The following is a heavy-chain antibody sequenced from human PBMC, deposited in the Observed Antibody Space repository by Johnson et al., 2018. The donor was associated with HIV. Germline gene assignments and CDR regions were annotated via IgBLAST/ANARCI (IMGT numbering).Heavy chain of an antibody. CDR1: GFTFSYSA. J-gene: IGHJ3*01. Sequence: QVQLVESGGGMVQPGRSLRLSCAASGFTFSYSAFHWVRQPPGEGLEWVALISSDGNRKYYADSLKGRFTISRDNSKNTLYLQMNSLRGGDTAVYYCARDLGLPENAFDLWGLGTMVTVSS. V-gene: IGHV3-30-3*01. D-gene: IGHD4-11*01. CDR2: ISSDGNRK. CDR3: ARDLGLPENAFDL.